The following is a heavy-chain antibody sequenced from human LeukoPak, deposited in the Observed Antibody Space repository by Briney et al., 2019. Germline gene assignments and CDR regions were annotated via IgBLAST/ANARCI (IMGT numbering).Heavy chain of an antibody. D-gene: IGHD5-12*01. CDR3: ARHPPPLYSGYDLGFDY. Sequence: GESLNLSCTGSGYIFTSYWIGWVRQMPGKGLEWMGIIYPGDSDTRYSPSFQGQVTISADKSISTAYLQWSSLKASDTAVYYCARHPPPLYSGYDLGFDYWGQGTLVTVSS. J-gene: IGHJ4*02. CDR2: IYPGDSDT. CDR1: GYIFTSYW. V-gene: IGHV5-51*01.